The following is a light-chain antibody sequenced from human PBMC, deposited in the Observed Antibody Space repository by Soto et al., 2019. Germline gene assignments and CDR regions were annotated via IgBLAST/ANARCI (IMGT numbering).Light chain of an antibody. CDR2: LKSDGTH. Sequence: QLVLTQSPSASASLGASVKLTCTLSSGHSTYAIAWHQHQAEKGPRYLMNLKSDGTHTKGDGIPDRFSGSSSGAERYLTISSLQSDDEADYYCCSYAGSSTPYVFGTGTKVTVL. CDR3: CSYAGSSTPYV. CDR1: SGHSTYA. J-gene: IGLJ1*01. V-gene: IGLV4-69*01.